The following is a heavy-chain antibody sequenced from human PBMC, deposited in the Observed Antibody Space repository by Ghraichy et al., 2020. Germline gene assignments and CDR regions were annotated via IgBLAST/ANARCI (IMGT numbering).Heavy chain of an antibody. CDR1: GFTFSSYW. CDR3: ARVVQLVLYFDY. J-gene: IGHJ4*02. V-gene: IGHV3-7*01. Sequence: LSLTCAASGFTFSSYWMSWVRQAPGKGLEWVANIKQDGSEKYYVDSVKGRFTISRDNAKNSLYLQMNSLRAEDTAVYYCARVVQLVLYFDYWGQGTLVTVSS. CDR2: IKQDGSEK. D-gene: IGHD6-13*01.